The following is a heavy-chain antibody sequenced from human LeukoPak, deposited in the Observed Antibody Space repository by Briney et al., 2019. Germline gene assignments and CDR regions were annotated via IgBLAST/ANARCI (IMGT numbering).Heavy chain of an antibody. CDR2: ISGSGGST. V-gene: IGHV3-23*01. CDR1: GFTFSSSA. J-gene: IGHJ4*02. Sequence: GGSLRLSCAASGFTFSSSAMSWVRQAPGKGLGWVSAISGSGGSTYYADSVKGRFTISRDNSKNTLYLQMNSLRAEDTAVYYCAREGLWFGEFTFDYWGQGTLVTVSS. CDR3: AREGLWFGEFTFDY. D-gene: IGHD3-10*01.